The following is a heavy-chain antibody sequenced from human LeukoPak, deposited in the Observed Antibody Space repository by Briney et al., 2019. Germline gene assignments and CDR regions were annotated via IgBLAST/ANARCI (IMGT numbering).Heavy chain of an antibody. CDR3: AKGRNYYDSSGYFILY. V-gene: IGHV3-23*01. D-gene: IGHD3-22*01. Sequence: GSLRLSCAASGFTFSRFAMSWVRQAPGKGLEWVSGFSGSGGSTYYADSVKGRFTISRDNSKNTLYLQMNSLRAEDTAVYYCAKGRNYYDSSGYFILYWGQGTLVTVSS. CDR2: FSGSGGST. J-gene: IGHJ4*02. CDR1: GFTFSRFA.